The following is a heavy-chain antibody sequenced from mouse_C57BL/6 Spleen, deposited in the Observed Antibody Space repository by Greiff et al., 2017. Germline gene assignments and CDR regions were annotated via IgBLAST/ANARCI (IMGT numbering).Heavy chain of an antibody. J-gene: IGHJ3*01. Sequence: QVQLKQPGAELVKPGASVKLSCKASGYTFTSYWMQWVKQRPGQGLEWIGEIDPSDSYTNYNQKFEGKATLTVDTSSSTAYMQLSSLTSEDSAVYYCARSNYDYDVGFAYWGQGTLVTVSA. CDR2: IDPSDSYT. V-gene: IGHV1-50*01. D-gene: IGHD2-4*01. CDR1: GYTFTSYW. CDR3: ARSNYDYDVGFAY.